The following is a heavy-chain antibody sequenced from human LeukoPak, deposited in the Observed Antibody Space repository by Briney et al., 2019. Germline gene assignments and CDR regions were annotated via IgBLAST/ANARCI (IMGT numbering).Heavy chain of an antibody. Sequence: GGSLRLSCAASGFTFSSYWMHWVRQAPGKGLVWVSRINSDGSSTIYADSVKGRFTISRDNAKNTLYLQMNSLRAEDTAVYYCAKGLWFGELFDAFDMWGQGTMVTVSS. CDR2: INSDGSST. J-gene: IGHJ3*02. D-gene: IGHD3-10*01. V-gene: IGHV3-74*01. CDR1: GFTFSSYW. CDR3: AKGLWFGELFDAFDM.